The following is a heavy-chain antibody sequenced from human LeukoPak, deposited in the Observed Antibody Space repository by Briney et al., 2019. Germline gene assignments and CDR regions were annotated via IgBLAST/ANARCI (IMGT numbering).Heavy chain of an antibody. D-gene: IGHD6-13*01. CDR1: GFAFASSA. CDR2: ITGSGGNT. Sequence: GGSLRLSCAAPGFAFASSALSWVRQGPGKGLEWVSTITGSGGNTYYADSVKGRFTISRDNSKNTLYLQMSSLRAEDTALYYCARGQPPSYYDMDVWGQGTTVTVSS. CDR3: ARGQPPSYYDMDV. J-gene: IGHJ6*02. V-gene: IGHV3-23*01.